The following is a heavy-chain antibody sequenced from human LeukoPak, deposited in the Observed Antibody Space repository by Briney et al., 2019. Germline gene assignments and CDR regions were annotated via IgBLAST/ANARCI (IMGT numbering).Heavy chain of an antibody. J-gene: IGHJ4*02. CDR2: INHSGST. CDR1: GGSISSYY. D-gene: IGHD6-19*01. CDR3: ARRRIAVAGHFDY. V-gene: IGHV4-34*01. Sequence: SETLSLTCTVSGGSISSYYWSWIQQPAGKGLEWIGEINHSGSTNYNPSLKSRVTISVDTSKNQFSLKLSSVTAADTAVYYCARRRIAVAGHFDYWGQGTPVTVSS.